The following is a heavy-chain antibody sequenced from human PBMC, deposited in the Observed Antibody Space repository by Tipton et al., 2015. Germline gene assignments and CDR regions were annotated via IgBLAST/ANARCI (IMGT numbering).Heavy chain of an antibody. CDR3: ACQDYDSLTRDYQTVDY. Sequence: TLSLTCAVSGGSFSTYYWSWIRQPPGKGLEWIGSISYSGSTYYNPSLKSRVTISVDTSKTQFSLKLSSVTAADTSVYYCACQDYDSLTRDYQTVDYWGQGTLVTVSS. D-gene: IGHD3-9*01. J-gene: IGHJ4*02. CDR2: ISYSGST. CDR1: GGSFSTYY. V-gene: IGHV4-59*05.